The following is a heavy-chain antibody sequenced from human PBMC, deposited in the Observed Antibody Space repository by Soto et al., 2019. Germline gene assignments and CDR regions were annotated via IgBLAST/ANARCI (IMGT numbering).Heavy chain of an antibody. Sequence: GGSLRLSCAASGFTFSSYSMNWVRQAPGKGLEWVSYISSSSGTIYYADSVKGRFTISRDNAKNSLYLQMNSLRAEDTAVYYCARDSVVYYGSGKSYNCFHPWGQGPLVTVS. J-gene: IGHJ5*02. CDR3: ARDSVVYYGSGKSYNCFHP. D-gene: IGHD3-10*01. CDR2: ISSSSGTI. CDR1: GFTFSSYS. V-gene: IGHV3-48*01.